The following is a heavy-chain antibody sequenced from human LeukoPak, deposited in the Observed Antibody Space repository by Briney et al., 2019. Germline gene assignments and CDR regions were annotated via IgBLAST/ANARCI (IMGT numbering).Heavy chain of an antibody. V-gene: IGHV1-3*01. CDR1: GYTFSNYA. Sequence: AASVKVSCKTSGYTFSNYAIRWLRQAPGQRPEWMGCNTGGNPITQYSQKFQGRLTFNRDTSASTAFMELSSLTSEDTAVYYCARGQEWDSWIVDFWGQGTLVTVSS. CDR2: NTGGNPIT. D-gene: IGHD1-26*01. J-gene: IGHJ4*02. CDR3: ARGQEWDSWIVDF.